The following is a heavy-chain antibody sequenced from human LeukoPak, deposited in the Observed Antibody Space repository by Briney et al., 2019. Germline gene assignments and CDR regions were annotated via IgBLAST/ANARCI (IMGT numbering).Heavy chain of an antibody. J-gene: IGHJ4*02. D-gene: IGHD5/OR15-5a*01. CDR1: GFSLSTSGVG. CDR3: AHRRSPGSTFNYFDY. V-gene: IGHV2-5*02. Sequence: ESGPTLVNPTQTLTLTCTFSGFSLSTSGVGVGWIRQPPGKALEWLALIYWDDDKRYSPSLKSRLTITKDTSKSQVVLTMTNMDPVDTATYYCAHRRSPGSTFNYFDYWGQGTLVTVSS. CDR2: IYWDDDK.